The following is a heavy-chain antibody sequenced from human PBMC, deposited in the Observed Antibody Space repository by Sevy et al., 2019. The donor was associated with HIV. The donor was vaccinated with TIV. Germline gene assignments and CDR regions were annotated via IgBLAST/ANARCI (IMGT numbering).Heavy chain of an antibody. CDR2: ISAYNGKT. J-gene: IGHJ4*02. CDR1: GYTFTSYG. V-gene: IGHV1-18*01. D-gene: IGHD5-12*01. CDR3: ARVYYWLRLYYFDY. Sequence: ASVKVSCKASGYTFTSYGISWVRQAPGQGLEWMGWISAYNGKTNYAQKLQGRVTRTTDTSKSTAYMELRSLRSDDTAVYYCARVYYWLRLYYFDYWGQGTLVTVSS.